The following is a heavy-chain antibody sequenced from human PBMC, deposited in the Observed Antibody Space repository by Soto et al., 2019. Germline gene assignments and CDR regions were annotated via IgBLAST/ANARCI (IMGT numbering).Heavy chain of an antibody. CDR2: INHSGST. CDR3: ARVRVTMVRLDLDV. J-gene: IGHJ6*01. Sequence: SETLSLTCAVYGGSFSGCYWSWFRQPPGKGLEWIGEINHSGSTNYNPSLKSRVTISVDTSKNQFSLKLSSVTAADTAVYYCARVRVTMVRLDLDVWGQGTTVT. D-gene: IGHD3-10*01. V-gene: IGHV4-34*01. CDR1: GGSFSGCY.